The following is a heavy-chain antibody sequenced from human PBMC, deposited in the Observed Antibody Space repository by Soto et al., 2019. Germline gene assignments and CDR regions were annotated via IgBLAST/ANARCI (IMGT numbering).Heavy chain of an antibody. D-gene: IGHD3-10*01. CDR2: IYYSGST. J-gene: IGHJ5*02. V-gene: IGHV4-59*01. CDR1: GGSISSYY. Sequence: PSETLSLTCTVSGGSISSYYWSWIRQPPGKGLEWIGYIYYSGSTNYNPSLKSRVTISVDTSKNQFSLKLSSVTAADTAVYYCARIRSSFGVGYNWFDPWGQGTLVTVSS. CDR3: ARIRSSFGVGYNWFDP.